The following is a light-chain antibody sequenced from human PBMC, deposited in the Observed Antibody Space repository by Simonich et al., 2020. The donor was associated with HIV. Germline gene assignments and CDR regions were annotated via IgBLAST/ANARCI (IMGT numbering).Light chain of an antibody. V-gene: IGLV2-14*02. CDR2: DVS. J-gene: IGLJ2*01. CDR1: SSDIGSYKL. CDR3: SSCTSSSTLV. Sequence: QSALTQPASVSGSPGQSITISCTGTSSDIGSYKLVSWYQQHPGKAPKLMIYDVSKRPSGVSNRYSGSKSGNTASLTISGLQAEDEADYYCSSCTSSSTLVFGGGTKLTVL.